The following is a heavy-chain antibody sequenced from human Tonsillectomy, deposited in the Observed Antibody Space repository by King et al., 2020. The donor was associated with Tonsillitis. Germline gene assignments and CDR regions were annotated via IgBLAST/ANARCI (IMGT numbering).Heavy chain of an antibody. CDR1: GYSFTSYW. CDR3: ARRGYDSSGYYYFDY. CDR2: IDPSDSYT. J-gene: IGHJ4*02. D-gene: IGHD3-22*01. Sequence: VQLVESGAEVKKPGESLRISCKGSGYSFTSYWISWVRQMPGKGLEWMGRIDPSDSYTNYSPSFQGHVTISADKSISTAYLQWSSLKASDTAMYYCARRGYDSSGYYYFDYWGQGTLVTVSS. V-gene: IGHV5-10-1*03.